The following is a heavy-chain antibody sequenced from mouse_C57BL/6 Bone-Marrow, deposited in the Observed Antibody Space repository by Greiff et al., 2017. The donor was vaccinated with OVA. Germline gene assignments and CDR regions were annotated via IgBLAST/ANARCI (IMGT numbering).Heavy chain of an antibody. CDR2: IYPRSGNT. CDR1: GYTFTSYG. Sequence: QVQLQQSGAELARPGASVKLSYKASGYTFTSYGISWVKQRTGQGLEWIGEIYPRSGNTYYNEKFKGKATLTADKSSSTAYMELRSLTSEDSAVYFCARGGSTFAYWGQGTLVTVSA. J-gene: IGHJ3*01. CDR3: ARGGSTFAY. V-gene: IGHV1-81*01. D-gene: IGHD1-1*01.